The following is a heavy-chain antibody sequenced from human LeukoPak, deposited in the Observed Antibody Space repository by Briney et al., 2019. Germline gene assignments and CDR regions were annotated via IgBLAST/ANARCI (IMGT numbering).Heavy chain of an antibody. CDR2: INPNSGGT. Sequence: ASVRVSCKASGYTFTGYYMHWVRHAPGQGLEWMGWINPNSGGTNYAQKFQGRVTMTRDTSISTAYMELSRLRSDDTAVYYCARGRIAAAGTWWFDPWGQGTLVTVSS. V-gene: IGHV1-2*02. D-gene: IGHD6-13*01. CDR3: ARGRIAAAGTWWFDP. CDR1: GYTFTGYY. J-gene: IGHJ5*02.